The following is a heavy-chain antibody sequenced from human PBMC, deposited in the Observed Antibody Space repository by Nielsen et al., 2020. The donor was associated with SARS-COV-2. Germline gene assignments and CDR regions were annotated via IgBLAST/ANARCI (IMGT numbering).Heavy chain of an antibody. J-gene: IGHJ3*02. Sequence: SETMSLTCTVSGGSISSYYWSWIRQPPGKGLEWIGYIYYSGSTNYNPSLKSRVTISVDTSKNQFSLKLSSVTAADMAVYYCARDTYYYDSSGYPNAFDIWGQGTMVTVSS. D-gene: IGHD3-22*01. CDR3: ARDTYYYDSSGYPNAFDI. V-gene: IGHV4-59*01. CDR1: GGSISSYY. CDR2: IYYSGST.